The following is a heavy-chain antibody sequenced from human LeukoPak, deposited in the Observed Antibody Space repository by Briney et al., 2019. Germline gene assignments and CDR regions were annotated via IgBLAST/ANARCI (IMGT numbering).Heavy chain of an antibody. D-gene: IGHD6-13*01. CDR1: GGSFRSNA. CDR2: IIPIFDTA. V-gene: IGHV1-69*01. Sequence: ASVKVSCKAFGGSFRSNAISWVRQAPGQGLEWMGGIIPIFDTAHYAQKLQGRVTITADESANTVFMELSSLRSGDTAVYYCARGFSSSWSYFDYWGQGTLVTVSS. J-gene: IGHJ4*02. CDR3: ARGFSSSWSYFDY.